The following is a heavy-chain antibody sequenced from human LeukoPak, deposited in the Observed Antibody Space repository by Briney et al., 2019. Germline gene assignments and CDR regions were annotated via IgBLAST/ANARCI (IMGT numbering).Heavy chain of an antibody. CDR3: ARDRSGGYVSYFDS. CDR2: ISYDGSNK. Sequence: PGRSLRLSCAASGFTFSSYGMHWVRQAPGKGLEWVAVISYDGSNKYYADSVKGRFTISRDNSKNTLYLQMNSLRAEDTAVYFCARDRSGGYVSYFDSWGQGTLVTVSS. V-gene: IGHV3-30*03. D-gene: IGHD3-22*01. CDR1: GFTFSSYG. J-gene: IGHJ4*02.